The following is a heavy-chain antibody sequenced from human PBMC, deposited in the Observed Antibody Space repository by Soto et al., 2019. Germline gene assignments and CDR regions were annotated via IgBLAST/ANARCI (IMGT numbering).Heavy chain of an antibody. J-gene: IGHJ6*02. CDR3: ARGKGYYYDSSGLYGMDV. CDR1: GGTFSSYA. V-gene: IGHV1-69*13. D-gene: IGHD3-22*01. Sequence: SVKVSCKASGGTFSSYAISWVRQAPGQGLEWMGGIIPIFGTANYAQKFQGRVTITADESTSTAYMELSSLRSEDTAVYYCARGKGYYYDSSGLYGMDVWGQGTTVTVS. CDR2: IIPIFGTA.